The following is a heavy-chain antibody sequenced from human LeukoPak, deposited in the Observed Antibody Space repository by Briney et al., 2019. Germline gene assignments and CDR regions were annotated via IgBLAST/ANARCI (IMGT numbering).Heavy chain of an antibody. D-gene: IGHD7-27*01. Sequence: ASVKVSCKASGYTFTSYDINWVRQATGQGLERMGWMNPNSGNTGYAQKFQGRVTMTRNTSISTAYMELSSLRSEDTAVYYCARGGILGIFDTYYYYGMDVWGQGTTVTVSS. CDR2: MNPNSGNT. CDR3: ARGGILGIFDTYYYYGMDV. J-gene: IGHJ6*02. CDR1: GYTFTSYD. V-gene: IGHV1-8*01.